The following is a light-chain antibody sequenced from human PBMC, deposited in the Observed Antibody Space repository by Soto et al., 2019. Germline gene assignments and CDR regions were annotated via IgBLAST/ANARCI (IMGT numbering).Light chain of an antibody. CDR1: SSDVGGYNY. J-gene: IGLJ2*01. CDR3: STCSSSRTVV. Sequence: QSVLTQPASVSGSPGQSITISCTGTSSDVGGYNYVSWYQQHPGKAPKLMIYDVSNRPSGVSNRFSGSKSGNTASLTISGLQAEDEADYYCSTCSSSRTVVFGGGNALTV. V-gene: IGLV2-14*01. CDR2: DVS.